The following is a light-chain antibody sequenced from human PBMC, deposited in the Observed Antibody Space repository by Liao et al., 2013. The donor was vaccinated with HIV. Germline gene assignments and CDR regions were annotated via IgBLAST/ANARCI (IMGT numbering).Light chain of an antibody. V-gene: IGLV3-21*04. CDR1: NLGSNS. CDR2: YNS. J-gene: IGLJ2*01. Sequence: YVLTQPPSVSVAPGKTARVTCGGYNLGSNSVHWYQQKPGQAPILLIYYNSDRPSGIPERFSGSKSGNTATLIISRVEAGDEADYYCQVWDSSNDPVVFGGGDQADRP. CDR3: QVWDSSNDPVV.